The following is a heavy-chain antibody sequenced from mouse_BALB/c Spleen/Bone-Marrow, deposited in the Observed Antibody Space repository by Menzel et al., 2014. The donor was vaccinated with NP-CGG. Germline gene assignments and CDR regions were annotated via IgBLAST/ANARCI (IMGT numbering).Heavy chain of an antibody. CDR1: GYTFTSYW. Sequence: QVQLQQSGAELAKPGASVKMSCKASGYTFTSYWMHSVKPRPGQGLEWIGYINPSTGYTGYNQKFKDKATLTADKSSSTAYMQLSSLTSEDSAVYYCARQITTVDYAMDYWGQGTSVTVSS. V-gene: IGHV1-7*01. D-gene: IGHD1-1*01. CDR3: ARQITTVDYAMDY. J-gene: IGHJ4*01. CDR2: INPSTGYT.